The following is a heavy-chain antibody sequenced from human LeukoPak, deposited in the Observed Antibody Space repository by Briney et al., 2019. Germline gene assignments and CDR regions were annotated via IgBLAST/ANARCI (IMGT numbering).Heavy chain of an antibody. D-gene: IGHD1-26*01. J-gene: IGHJ3*02. V-gene: IGHV4-59*01. CDR1: GGSISSYY. Sequence: SETLSLTCTVSGGSISSYYWSWIRQPPGKGLEWIGFIYYSGSTNYNPSLKSRVTISVDTSKNQFSLKLSSVTAVDTAVYYCARGPVGGATYYDGGAFDIWGQGTMVTVSS. CDR2: IYYSGST. CDR3: ARGPVGGATYYDGGAFDI.